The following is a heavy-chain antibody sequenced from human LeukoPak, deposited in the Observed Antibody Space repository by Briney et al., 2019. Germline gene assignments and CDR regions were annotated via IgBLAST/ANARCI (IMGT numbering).Heavy chain of an antibody. CDR1: GYTFTGYY. V-gene: IGHV1-2*06. CDR2: INPNSGGT. J-gene: IGHJ5*02. Sequence: ASVKVSCTASGYTFTGYYMHWVRQAPGQGLEWMGRINPNSGGTNYAQKFQGRVTMTRDTSISTAYMELSRLRSDDTAVYYCARDGPTYSSSWWFDPWGQGTLVTVSS. CDR3: ARDGPTYSSSWWFDP. D-gene: IGHD6-13*01.